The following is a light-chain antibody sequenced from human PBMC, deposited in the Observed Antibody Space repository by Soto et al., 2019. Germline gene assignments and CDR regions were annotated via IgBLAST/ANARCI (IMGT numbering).Light chain of an antibody. Sequence: IVLTQSPGTLSLSPGERATLSCRASQRVTSNYLAWYQQRPGQAPRLLIFGASIRDTGLPDRFSGSGSGTDFTLTISRLEPEDFAVYYCQQYGSSPWTFGQGTKVDIK. CDR2: GAS. V-gene: IGKV3-20*01. J-gene: IGKJ1*01. CDR3: QQYGSSPWT. CDR1: QRVTSNY.